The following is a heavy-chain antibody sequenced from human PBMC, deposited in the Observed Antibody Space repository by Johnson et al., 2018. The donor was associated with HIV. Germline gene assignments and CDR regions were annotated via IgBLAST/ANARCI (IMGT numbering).Heavy chain of an antibody. CDR2: ISWNGGCI. J-gene: IGHJ3*02. Sequence: VQLVESGGGVVRPGGSLRLSCAASGFTFDDYGMNWVRQAPGKGLEWVHGISWNGGCIGYADPGKGRFTIPRDKAKNSLNLQMNSRRADDTAVYYCARGWSGAFDIWGQGTMVTVSS. D-gene: IGHD1-14*01. CDR3: ARGWSGAFDI. CDR1: GFTFDDYG. V-gene: IGHV3-20*04.